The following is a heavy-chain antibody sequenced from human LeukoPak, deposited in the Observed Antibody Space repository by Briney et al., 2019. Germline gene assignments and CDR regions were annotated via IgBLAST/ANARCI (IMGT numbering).Heavy chain of an antibody. V-gene: IGHV3-74*01. CDR1: GFTFSSSW. J-gene: IGHJ6*02. CDR3: ARGAFWSGYYGMDV. CDR2: INSDGCST. Sequence: PGGSLRLSCAASGFTFSSSWMHWVRRAPGKGLVWVSRINSDGCSTTYADSVKGRFTISRDNAENTLNLQMNSLRAEDTAVYYCARGAFWSGYYGMDVWGQGTTVTVSS. D-gene: IGHD3-3*01.